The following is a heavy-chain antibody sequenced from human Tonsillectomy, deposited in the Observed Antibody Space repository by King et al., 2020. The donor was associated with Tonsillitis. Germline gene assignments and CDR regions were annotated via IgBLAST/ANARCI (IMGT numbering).Heavy chain of an antibody. V-gene: IGHV3-74*01. CDR3: ARGGYYDFWSGYPQVYFDY. J-gene: IGHJ4*02. D-gene: IGHD3-3*01. Sequence: DVQLVESGGGLVQPGGSLRLSCAASGFTFSSYWMHWVRQAPGKGLVWVSRINSDGSSTSYADSVKGRFTISRDNAKNTLYLQMNSLRAEDTAVYYCARGGYYDFWSGYPQVYFDYCGQGTLVTVSS. CDR1: GFTFSSYW. CDR2: INSDGSST.